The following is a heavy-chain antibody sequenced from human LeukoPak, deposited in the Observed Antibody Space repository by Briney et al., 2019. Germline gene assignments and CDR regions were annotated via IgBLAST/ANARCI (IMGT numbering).Heavy chain of an antibody. V-gene: IGHV4-34*01. Sequence: PSETLSLTCAVYGGSFSGHYWSWIRQPPGKGLEWIGEINHSGSTNYNPSLKSRVTISIDTSKNQFSLKLSAVTAADTAVYYCARHELLWFGEILNWFDPWGQGTLVTVSS. CDR3: ARHELLWFGEILNWFDP. CDR1: GGSFSGHY. D-gene: IGHD3-10*01. CDR2: INHSGST. J-gene: IGHJ5*02.